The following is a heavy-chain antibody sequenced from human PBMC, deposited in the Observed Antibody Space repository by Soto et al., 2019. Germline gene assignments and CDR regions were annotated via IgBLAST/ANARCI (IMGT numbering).Heavy chain of an antibody. Sequence: SDTLSLTCTVSGASISSYYWSWIRQPPGKGLEWIGYIYYSGSTNYNPSLKSRVTISVDTSKNQFSLKLSSVTAADTAVYYCARRYGGSIDYWGKGTLVTVS. V-gene: IGHV4-59*08. CDR2: IYYSGST. D-gene: IGHD3-10*01. CDR3: ARRYGGSIDY. J-gene: IGHJ4*02. CDR1: GASISSYY.